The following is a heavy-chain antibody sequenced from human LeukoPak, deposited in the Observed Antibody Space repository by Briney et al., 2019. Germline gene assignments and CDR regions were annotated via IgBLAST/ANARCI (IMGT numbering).Heavy chain of an antibody. CDR2: ISAYNGNT. D-gene: IGHD3-10*01. CDR3: ARDTSMVRGLIINYYYYGMDV. V-gene: IGHV1-18*04. Sequence: ASVKVSCKASGYTFTTYGISWVRQAPGQGLEWMGWISAYNGNTNYARKLQGRVTMTTDTSTNTAYMELRSLRSDDTAVYYCARDTSMVRGLIINYYYYGMDVWGKGTTVTVSS. J-gene: IGHJ6*04. CDR1: GYTFTTYG.